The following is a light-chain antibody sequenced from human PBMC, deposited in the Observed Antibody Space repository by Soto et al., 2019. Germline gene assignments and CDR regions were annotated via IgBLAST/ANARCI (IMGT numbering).Light chain of an antibody. CDR3: SSYTGSSTLYV. CDR2: EVT. J-gene: IGLJ1*01. CDR1: SSDVGFFNY. V-gene: IGLV2-14*01. Sequence: QSALTQPASVSGSPEQSITISCTGTSSDVGFFNYVSWYQKHPGKAPKLMIYEVTNRPSGVSIRFSGSKSGNTASLTISGLQAEDEADYYCSSYTGSSTLYVFGTGTKVTVL.